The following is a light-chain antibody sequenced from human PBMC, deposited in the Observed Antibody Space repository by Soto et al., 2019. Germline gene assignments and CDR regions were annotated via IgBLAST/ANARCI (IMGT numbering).Light chain of an antibody. V-gene: IGKV2-28*01. CDR2: LVS. CDR3: MQTLQPPYT. J-gene: IGKJ3*01. CDR1: QSLLHSDGDNY. Sequence: DIVMTQSPLSLPVTPGEPASISCKSSQSLLHSDGDNYLEWYVQKAGQSPQLLLYLVSHRASGAPDRLRGSGSGPEFTLKISKVEADDVGVYYGMQTLQPPYTFGPWTKVYIK.